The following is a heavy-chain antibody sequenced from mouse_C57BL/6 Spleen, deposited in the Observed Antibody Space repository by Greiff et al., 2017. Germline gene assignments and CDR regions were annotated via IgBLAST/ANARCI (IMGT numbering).Heavy chain of an antibody. Sequence: ESGPGLVKPSQSLSLTCSVTGYSITSGYYWNWIRQFPGNKLEWMGYISYDGSNNYNPSLKNRISITRDTSKNQFFLKLNSVTTEDTATYYCARDSGIGDFDVWGTGTTVTVSS. CDR3: ARDSGIGDFDV. V-gene: IGHV3-6*01. J-gene: IGHJ1*03. CDR2: ISYDGSN. CDR1: GYSITSGYY. D-gene: IGHD1-3*01.